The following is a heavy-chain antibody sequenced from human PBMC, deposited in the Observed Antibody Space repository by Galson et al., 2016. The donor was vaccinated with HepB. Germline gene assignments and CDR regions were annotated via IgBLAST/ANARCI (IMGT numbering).Heavy chain of an antibody. J-gene: IGHJ4*02. CDR1: GFTFGDYA. V-gene: IGHV3-49*04. D-gene: IGHD2-21*01. CDR3: TRGPLYCGGDCYGAY. Sequence: SLRLSCAGSGFTFGDYAVSWVRQAPGKGLEWVSFITSKSYGETTLYAASVKGRFTVSRDDSKSVAYLQMNSLKTDDTAVYYCTRGPLYCGGDCYGAYWGQGTLVTVST. CDR2: ITSKSYGETT.